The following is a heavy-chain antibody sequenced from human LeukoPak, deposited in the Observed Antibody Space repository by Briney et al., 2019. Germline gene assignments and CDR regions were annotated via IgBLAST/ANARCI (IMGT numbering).Heavy chain of an antibody. J-gene: IGHJ4*02. Sequence: GGSLRLSCVASGFTFSHYSMTWVRQAPGKGLEWLSSISSSSSYMYYADSVKGRFTISRDNAKNSLYLQMNSLRTEDTAVYYCARAVDTTIPDYWGQGTLVTVSS. CDR2: ISSSSSYM. V-gene: IGHV3-21*01. CDR3: ARAVDTTIPDY. CDR1: GFTFSHYS. D-gene: IGHD5-18*01.